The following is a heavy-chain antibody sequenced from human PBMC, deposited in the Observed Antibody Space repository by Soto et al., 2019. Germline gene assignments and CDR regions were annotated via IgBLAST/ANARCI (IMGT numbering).Heavy chain of an antibody. D-gene: IGHD2-2*01. CDR2: IGGSGGNT. CDR3: AKSGPGYCTSTSCPLDC. CDR1: GFTFSSYA. V-gene: IGHV3-23*01. Sequence: GGSLRLSCAASGFTFSSYAMTWVRQAPGKGLEWVSGIGGSGGNTYYADSMKGRFTISRDNSKNTLYLQMNSLRVDDTAVYFCAKSGPGYCTSTSCPLDCWGQGSLVTVSS. J-gene: IGHJ4*02.